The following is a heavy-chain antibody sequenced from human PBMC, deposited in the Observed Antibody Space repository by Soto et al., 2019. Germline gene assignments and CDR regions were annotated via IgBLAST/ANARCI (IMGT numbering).Heavy chain of an antibody. CDR3: ASGIGYCTNGVCYPQYYFDY. CDR2: IYYSGST. Sequence: QLQLQESGPGLVKPSETLSLTCTVSGGSISSSSYYWGWIRQPPGKGLEWIGSIYYSGSTYYNPSLKSRVTISVDTSKNQFSLKLSSVTAADTAVYYCASGIGYCTNGVCYPQYYFDYWGQGTLVTVSS. D-gene: IGHD2-8*01. CDR1: GGSISSSSYY. J-gene: IGHJ4*02. V-gene: IGHV4-39*01.